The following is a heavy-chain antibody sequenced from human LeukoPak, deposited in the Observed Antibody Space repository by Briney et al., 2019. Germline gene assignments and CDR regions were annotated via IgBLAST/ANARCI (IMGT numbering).Heavy chain of an antibody. J-gene: IGHJ4*02. D-gene: IGHD4-17*01. CDR1: GGTFSSYA. V-gene: IGHV1-69*13. CDR3: ASTAYGDYEFDY. CDR2: IIPIFGTA. Sequence: SVKVSCKASGGTFSSYAISWVRQAPGQGLEWMGGIIPIFGTANYAQKFQGRVTITADESTSTAYMELSRLRSDDTAVYYCASTAYGDYEFDYWGKGALVTVSS.